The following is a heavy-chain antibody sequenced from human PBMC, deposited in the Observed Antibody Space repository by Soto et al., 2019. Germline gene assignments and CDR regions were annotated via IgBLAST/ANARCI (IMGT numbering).Heavy chain of an antibody. CDR3: AKPHDFWSGSNLGYGMDV. Sequence: HPGGSLRLSCVASGFTFSSYAMSWVRQAPGKGLEWVSAISGSGGSTYYADSVKGRFTISRDNSKNTLYLQMNSLRAEDTAVYYCAKPHDFWSGSNLGYGMDVWGQGTTVTVSS. CDR2: ISGSGGST. CDR1: GFTFSSYA. J-gene: IGHJ6*02. D-gene: IGHD3-3*01. V-gene: IGHV3-23*01.